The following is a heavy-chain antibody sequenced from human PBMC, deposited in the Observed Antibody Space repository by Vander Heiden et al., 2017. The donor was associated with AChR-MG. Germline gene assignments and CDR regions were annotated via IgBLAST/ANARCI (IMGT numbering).Heavy chain of an antibody. CDR1: GGSISSGGYS. D-gene: IGHD4-17*01. CDR3: ARVGVRYGDYEYFQH. V-gene: IGHV4-30-2*01. Sequence: QLQLQESGSGLVKPSQTLSLTCAVSGGSISSGGYSWSWIRQPPGKGLEWIGYIYHSGSTYYNPSLKSRVTISVDRSKNQFSLKLSSVTAADTAVYYCARVGVRYGDYEYFQHWVQGTLVTVSS. J-gene: IGHJ1*01. CDR2: IYHSGST.